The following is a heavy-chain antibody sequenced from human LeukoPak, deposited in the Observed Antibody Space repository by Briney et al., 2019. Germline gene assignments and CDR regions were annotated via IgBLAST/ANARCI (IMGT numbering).Heavy chain of an antibody. J-gene: IGHJ6*02. V-gene: IGHV3-30-3*01. D-gene: IGHD3-3*01. CDR3: ARGGEAPYDFWSGYYTGGYYYYGMDV. Sequence: GRSLRLSCAASGFTFSSYAMHWVRPAPGKGLGRVAVISYDGSNKYYADSVKGRFTISRDNSKNTLYLQMNSLRADDTPVYYCARGGEAPYDFWSGYYTGGYYYYGMDVWGQGTTVTVSS. CDR1: GFTFSSYA. CDR2: ISYDGSNK.